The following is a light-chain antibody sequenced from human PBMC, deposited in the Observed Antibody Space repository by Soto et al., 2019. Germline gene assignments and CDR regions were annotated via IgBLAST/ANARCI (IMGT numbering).Light chain of an antibody. V-gene: IGLV2-11*01. CDR3: SSYAGSYTYV. Sequence: QSALTQPRSVSGSPGQSVAIPCTGTSSDVGGYNHVAWYQQHPGKAPKLMIFDVNKRPSWVPDRFSGSKSGNTASLTISGLQAEDEADYYCSSYAGSYTYVFATGTKLTVL. J-gene: IGLJ1*01. CDR2: DVN. CDR1: SSDVGGYNH.